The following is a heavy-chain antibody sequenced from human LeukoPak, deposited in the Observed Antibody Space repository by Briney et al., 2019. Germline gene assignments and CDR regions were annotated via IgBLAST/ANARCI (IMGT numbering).Heavy chain of an antibody. CDR1: EFDFFSYG. CDR2: VFTDGSTT. D-gene: IGHD2-21*02. CDR3: ARELPREVTLDY. V-gene: IGHV3-74*03. Sequence: GGSLRLSCVASEFDFFSYGMQWVRQAPGKGLVWVSRVFTDGSTTTYADSVKGRFTISRDNAKNTLYLEMKSLRVEDTAVYYCARELPREVTLDYWGQGTLVTVSP. J-gene: IGHJ4*01.